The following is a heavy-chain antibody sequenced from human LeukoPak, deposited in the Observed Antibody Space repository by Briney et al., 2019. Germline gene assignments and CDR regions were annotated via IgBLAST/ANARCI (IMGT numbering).Heavy chain of an antibody. Sequence: GGSLRLSCAASGFTFSSYAMHWVRQAPGKGLEYVSAISSNGGSTYYANSVKGRFTISRDNSKNTLYLQMNSLRAEDTAVYYCAKDPTVVTTRVYYFDYWGQGTLVTVSS. J-gene: IGHJ4*02. CDR3: AKDPTVVTTRVYYFDY. CDR2: ISSNGGST. V-gene: IGHV3-64*01. CDR1: GFTFSSYA. D-gene: IGHD4-23*01.